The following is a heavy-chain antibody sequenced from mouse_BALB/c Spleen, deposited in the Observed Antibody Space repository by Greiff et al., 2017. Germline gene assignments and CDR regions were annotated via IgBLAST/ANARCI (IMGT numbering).Heavy chain of an antibody. Sequence: EVQLVESGGGLVKPGGSLKLSCAASGFTFSSYAMSWVRQSPEKRLEWVAEISSGGSYTYYPDTVTGRFTIARDNAKNTLYLEMSSLWSEDTAMYYSASDYGYGFDDWGQGTTLTVSA. CDR2: ISSGGSYT. CDR3: ASDYGYGFDD. J-gene: IGHJ2*01. V-gene: IGHV5-9-4*01. D-gene: IGHD1-2*01. CDR1: GFTFSSYA.